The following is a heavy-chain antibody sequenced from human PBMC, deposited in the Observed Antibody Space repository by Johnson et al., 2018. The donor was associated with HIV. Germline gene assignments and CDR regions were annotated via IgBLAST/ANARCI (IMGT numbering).Heavy chain of an antibody. CDR1: LCTLRSFG. D-gene: IGHD6-6*01. CDR2: IRYDGSNK. CDR3: AAAEYDAFDI. J-gene: IGHJ3*02. V-gene: IGHV3-30*02. Sequence: QVQLVEPGGGGFQPGGSLVRDSAVSLCTLRSFGIHWARQAPGKGLEWVALIRYDGSNKYYADSVKGRFTISRDNSKNTLYLQMNSLRAEDTAVYYCAAAEYDAFDIWGQGTMVTVSS.